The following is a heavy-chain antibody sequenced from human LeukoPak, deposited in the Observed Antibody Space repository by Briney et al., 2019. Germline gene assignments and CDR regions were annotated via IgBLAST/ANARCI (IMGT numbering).Heavy chain of an antibody. CDR1: GFTFSGYA. J-gene: IGHJ4*02. Sequence: PGGSLRLSCAASGFTFSGYAMSWVRRAPGKGLEWVSAISGTAGITHYADSVRGRFTISRDNSNSTLYLQMHSVRAEDTAVYYCAKRVDDTTGYYSPGENWGQGTLVTVFS. V-gene: IGHV3-23*01. CDR3: AKRVDDTTGYYSPGEN. CDR2: ISGTAGIT. D-gene: IGHD3-22*01.